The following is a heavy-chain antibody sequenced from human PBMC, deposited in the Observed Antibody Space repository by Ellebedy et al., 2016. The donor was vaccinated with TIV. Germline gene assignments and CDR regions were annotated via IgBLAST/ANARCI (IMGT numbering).Heavy chain of an antibody. J-gene: IGHJ5*02. CDR2: IYQDGSTQ. V-gene: IGHV3-7*01. Sequence: PGGSLRLSCVASGFSFRSYWMSWVRQAPGKGLEWVANIYQDGSTQYYVDSVKGRFTISSDNAKNSLFLQMNSLRVEDTAVYYCARRGSYGDYAVQVNSWFDRWGRGTLVSVSS. CDR1: GFSFRSYW. D-gene: IGHD3-16*01. CDR3: ARRGSYGDYAVQVNSWFDR.